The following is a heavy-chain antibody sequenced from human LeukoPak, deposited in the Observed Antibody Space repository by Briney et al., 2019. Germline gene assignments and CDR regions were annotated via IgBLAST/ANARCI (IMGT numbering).Heavy chain of an antibody. CDR3: ARDSRIVVVPAAPYYYYYGMDV. CDR1: GFTFSDYY. J-gene: IGHJ6*02. CDR2: ISSSGSTI. Sequence: PGVSLRLSCAASGFTFSDYYMSWMRQAPGKGLEGVSYISSSGSTIYYADSVKGRFTISRDNAKNPLYLQMNSLRAEDTAVYYCARDSRIVVVPAAPYYYYYGMDVWGQGTTVTVSS. D-gene: IGHD2-2*01. V-gene: IGHV3-11*01.